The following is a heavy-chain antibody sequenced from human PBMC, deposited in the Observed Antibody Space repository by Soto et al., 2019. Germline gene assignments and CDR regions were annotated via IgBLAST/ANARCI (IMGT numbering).Heavy chain of an antibody. CDR1: AGFISRYN. CDR3: ARAGETYYDILTGYSWFDP. CDR2: IYYSGST. V-gene: IGHV4-59*01. D-gene: IGHD3-9*01. J-gene: IGHJ5*02. Sequence: PPEALSLTYTVSAGFISRYNWRWIRQPPGKGLEWIGYIYYSGSTNYNPSLKSRVTISVDTSKNQFSLKLSSVTAADTAVYYCARAGETYYDILTGYSWFDPWGQGTLVTVS.